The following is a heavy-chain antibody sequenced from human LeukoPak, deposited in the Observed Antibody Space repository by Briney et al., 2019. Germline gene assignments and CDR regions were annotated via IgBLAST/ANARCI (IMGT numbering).Heavy chain of an antibody. CDR3: ARAPGSYYDSSGYYY. CDR2: ISAYNGNT. D-gene: IGHD3-22*01. Sequence: ASVKVSCKASGYTFTSYGISWVRQAPGQGLEWMGWISAYNGNTNYAQKLQGRVTMTTDTSTSTAYMELRSLRSDDTAVYYCARAPGSYYDSSGYYYWGQGTLVTVSS. J-gene: IGHJ4*02. CDR1: GYTFTSYG. V-gene: IGHV1-18*01.